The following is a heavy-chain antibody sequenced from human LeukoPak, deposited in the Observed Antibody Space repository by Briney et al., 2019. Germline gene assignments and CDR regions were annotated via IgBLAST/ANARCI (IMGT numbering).Heavy chain of an antibody. Sequence: GGSLRLSCAASGFTFSNYGMHWVRQAPGKGLEWVAVISYDGSNKYYADSVKGRFTISRDNSKNTLYLQMNSLRAEDTAVYYCAKDWGNWGYGYYFDHWGQGTLVTVSS. CDR1: GFTFSNYG. J-gene: IGHJ4*02. CDR3: AKDWGNWGYGYYFDH. CDR2: ISYDGSNK. D-gene: IGHD7-27*01. V-gene: IGHV3-30*18.